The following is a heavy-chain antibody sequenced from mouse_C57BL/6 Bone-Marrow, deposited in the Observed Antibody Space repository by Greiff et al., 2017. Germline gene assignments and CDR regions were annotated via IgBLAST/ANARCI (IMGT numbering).Heavy chain of an antibody. J-gene: IGHJ4*01. CDR3: ARGGSSGYYAMDY. Sequence: EVQGVESGPGMVKPSQSLSLTCTVTGYSITSGYDWHWIRHFPGNKLEWMGYISYSGSTNYNPSLKSRISITHDTSKKHFFLKLNSVTTEDTATYYCARGGSSGYYAMDYWGQGTSVTVSS. D-gene: IGHD3-2*02. CDR1: GYSITSGYD. V-gene: IGHV3-1*01. CDR2: ISYSGST.